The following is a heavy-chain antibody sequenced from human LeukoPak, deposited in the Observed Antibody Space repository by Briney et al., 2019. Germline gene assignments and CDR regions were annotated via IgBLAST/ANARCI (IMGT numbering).Heavy chain of an antibody. D-gene: IGHD2-21*02. J-gene: IGHJ3*02. Sequence: GQSRQISSQGPGYSFTSYRISWVRPMPGKGLEWMGRIDPSDSYTNYSPSFQGNVTISADKSISTAYLQWSSLKASDTAMYYCARRRKQIVVVTAIPDQDAFDIWGQGTMVTVSS. V-gene: IGHV5-10-1*01. CDR1: GYSFTSYR. CDR2: IDPSDSYT. CDR3: ARRRKQIVVVTAIPDQDAFDI.